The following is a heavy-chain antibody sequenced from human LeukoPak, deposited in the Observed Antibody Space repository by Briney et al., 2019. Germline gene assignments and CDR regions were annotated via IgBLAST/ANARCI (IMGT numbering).Heavy chain of an antibody. Sequence: GGSLRLSCAASGFTFSSYAMSWVRQAPGTGLEWVSAISGSGVSTYYADSVKGRFTISRDNSKNTLYLQMNSLRAEDTAVYYCARVRDRRGYSYGDYWGQGTLVTVSS. J-gene: IGHJ4*02. V-gene: IGHV3-23*01. CDR1: GFTFSSYA. D-gene: IGHD5-18*01. CDR2: ISGSGVST. CDR3: ARVRDRRGYSYGDY.